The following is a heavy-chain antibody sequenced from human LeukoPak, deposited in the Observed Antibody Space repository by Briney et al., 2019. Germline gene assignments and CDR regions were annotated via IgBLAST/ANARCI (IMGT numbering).Heavy chain of an antibody. CDR1: GGSISNYY. J-gene: IGHJ5*02. Sequence: SETLSLTCTVSGGSISNYYWSWIRQPPGKGLEWIGYIYYSGNTNYNPSLKGRATISIDTSKNQFSLKLRSVTAADTAVHHCARPYGSGSFWFDAWGQGTLVTVSS. V-gene: IGHV4-59*08. CDR2: IYYSGNT. CDR3: ARPYGSGSFWFDA. D-gene: IGHD3-10*01.